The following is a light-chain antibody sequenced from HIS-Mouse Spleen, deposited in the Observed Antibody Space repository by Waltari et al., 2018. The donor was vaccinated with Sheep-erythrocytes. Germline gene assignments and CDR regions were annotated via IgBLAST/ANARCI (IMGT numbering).Light chain of an antibody. CDR3: QQYYSYPFP. CDR2: AGS. CDR1: QGISSY. V-gene: IGKV1-8*01. J-gene: IGKJ3*01. Sequence: AIRMTQSPSSLSASTGDRVTITWRASQGISSYLAWYQQKPGKAPKLLIYAGSTLQSGVPSRFSGSGSETDFTLTISCLQSEDFATYYCQQYYSYPFPFGPGTKVDIK.